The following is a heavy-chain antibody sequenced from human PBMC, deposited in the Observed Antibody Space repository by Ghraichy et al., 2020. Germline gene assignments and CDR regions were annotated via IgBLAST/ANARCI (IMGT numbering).Heavy chain of an antibody. V-gene: IGHV3-13*05. J-gene: IGHJ3*02. CDR1: GFTFSSYD. Sequence: GGSLRLSCAASGFTFSSYDMHWVRQATGKGLEWVSAIGTAGDPYYPGSVKGRFTISRENAKNSLYLQMNSLRAGDTAVYYCARASLGYCSSTSCYAGGAFDIWGQGTMVTVSS. CDR2: IGTAGDP. D-gene: IGHD2-2*01. CDR3: ARASLGYCSSTSCYAGGAFDI.